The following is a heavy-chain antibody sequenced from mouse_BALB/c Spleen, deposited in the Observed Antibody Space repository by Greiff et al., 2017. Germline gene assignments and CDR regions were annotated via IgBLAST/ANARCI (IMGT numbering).Heavy chain of an antibody. J-gene: IGHJ4*01. Sequence: EVKVVESGGGLVQPGGSRKLSCAASGFTFSSFGMHWVRQAPEKGLEWVAYISSGSSTIYYADTVKGRFTISRDNPKNTLFLQMTSLRSEDTAMYYCARGGYYVGYYAMDYWGQGTSVTVSS. V-gene: IGHV5-17*02. CDR2: ISSGSSTI. CDR3: ARGGYYVGYYAMDY. D-gene: IGHD2-3*01. CDR1: GFTFSSFG.